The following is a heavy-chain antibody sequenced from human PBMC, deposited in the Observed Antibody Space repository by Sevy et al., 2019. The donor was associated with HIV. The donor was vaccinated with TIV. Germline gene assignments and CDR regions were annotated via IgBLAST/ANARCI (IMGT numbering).Heavy chain of an antibody. CDR2: IRYDGSDK. CDR3: AKDLAGPGRRYFDY. D-gene: IGHD6-13*01. CDR1: GFTFSNFG. V-gene: IGHV3-30*02. Sequence: GGSLRLSCTASGFTFSNFGMHWVRQVPGKGLEWVTFIRYDGSDKYYEASVKGRFTISRDDSKNTLYLQMYSLRPEDTAIYYCAKDLAGPGRRYFDYWGQGTLVTVS. J-gene: IGHJ4*02.